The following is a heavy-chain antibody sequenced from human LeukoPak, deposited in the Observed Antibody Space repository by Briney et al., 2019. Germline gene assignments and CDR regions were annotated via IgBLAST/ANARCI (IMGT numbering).Heavy chain of an antibody. CDR1: GASFSYDS. V-gene: IGHV4-34*01. Sequence: PSETLSLTCAVYGASFSYDSWSWIRQAPGKGLEWIGEINHSGSITYNPSLKSRVTISAEKSKSQFSLRLTSVTAADTAVYYCAKGVWAPRFDSWGQGTLVTVSS. CDR3: AKGVWAPRFDS. D-gene: IGHD7-27*01. J-gene: IGHJ5*01. CDR2: INHSGSI.